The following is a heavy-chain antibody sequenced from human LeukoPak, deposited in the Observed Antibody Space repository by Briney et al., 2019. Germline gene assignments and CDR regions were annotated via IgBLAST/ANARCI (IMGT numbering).Heavy chain of an antibody. J-gene: IGHJ5*02. CDR2: IYSSVYT. V-gene: IGHV4-39*01. Sequence: PSETLSLSCSVSGDSFDNSYCWTWVRQPPGKRPEWIGTIYSSVYTYYNPSLRSRATISGDTFRNLFSLKLISVTAADTAVYYCARGSDDYKLGNHWGHGTLVTVSS. CDR3: ARGSDDYKLGNH. D-gene: IGHD5-24*01. CDR1: GDSFDNSYC.